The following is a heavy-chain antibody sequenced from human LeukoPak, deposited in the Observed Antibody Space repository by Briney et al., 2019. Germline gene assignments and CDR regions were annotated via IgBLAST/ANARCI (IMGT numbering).Heavy chain of an antibody. Sequence: GESLKISCKGSGYSFTSYWIGWVRQRPGKGLEWMGIIYPGDSETRYSPSFQGQVIISADKSISTAYLQWSRLKASDSAMYYCARPEGFCRGGSCCTSNTFHFWGQGTMVTVSS. V-gene: IGHV5-51*01. CDR2: IYPGDSET. CDR1: GYSFTSYW. D-gene: IGHD2-15*01. J-gene: IGHJ3*01. CDR3: ARPEGFCRGGSCCTSNTFHF.